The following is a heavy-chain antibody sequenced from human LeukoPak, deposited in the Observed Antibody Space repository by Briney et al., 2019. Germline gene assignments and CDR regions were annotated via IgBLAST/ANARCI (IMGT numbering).Heavy chain of an antibody. CDR1: GYTFTGYY. CDR3: ASSPYDSSGYTR. D-gene: IGHD3-22*01. V-gene: IGHV1-2*02. CDR2: VNPNSGGT. J-gene: IGHJ4*02. Sequence: ASVKVSCKASGYTFTGYYMHWVRQAPGQGLEWMGWVNPNSGGTNYAQKFQGRVTMTRDTSISTAYMELSRLRSDDTAVYYCASSPYDSSGYTRWGQGTLVTVSS.